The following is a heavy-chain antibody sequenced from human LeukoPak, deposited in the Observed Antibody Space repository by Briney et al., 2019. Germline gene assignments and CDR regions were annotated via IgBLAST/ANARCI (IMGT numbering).Heavy chain of an antibody. J-gene: IGHJ4*02. CDR2: INPKSGVT. CDR3: ARNCSGGICSRSH. D-gene: IGHD2-15*01. Sequence: ASVKVSCKTSGYTFNSYYMHWVRQAPGQGLEWMGWINPKSGVTDYFQKFQGKVTMTRDTSISTVYLELKSLRYDDTAVFYCARNCSGGICSRSHWGQGTLVTVSS. CDR1: GYTFNSYY. V-gene: IGHV1-2*02.